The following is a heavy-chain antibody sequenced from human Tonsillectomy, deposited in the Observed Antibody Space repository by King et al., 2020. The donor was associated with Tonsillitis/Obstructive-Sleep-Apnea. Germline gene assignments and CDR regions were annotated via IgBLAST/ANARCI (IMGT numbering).Heavy chain of an antibody. CDR1: GFIFRTYA. J-gene: IGHJ6*03. V-gene: IGHV3-23*04. CDR2: ISGSGAGT. Sequence: VQLVESGGGLVHPGGSLRLSCAASGFIFRTYAMSWVRQAPGKGLEWVSGISGSGAGTYYADSVKGRFTISRDNSKNTLYVQMNSLRAEDTAIYYCAKQRPPRRRFLGPMGSIDVWGKGTTVTVSS. CDR3: AKQRPPRRRFLGPMGSIDV. D-gene: IGHD3-3*01.